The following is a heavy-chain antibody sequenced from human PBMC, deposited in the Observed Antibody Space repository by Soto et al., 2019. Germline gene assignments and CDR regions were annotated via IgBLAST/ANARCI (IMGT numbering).Heavy chain of an antibody. CDR3: ARATYYDILTGYYRTYYFDY. CDR2: IYYSGST. J-gene: IGHJ4*02. CDR1: GGSISSGDYY. V-gene: IGHV4-30-4*02. D-gene: IGHD3-9*01. Sequence: PSETLSLTCTVSGGSISSGDYYWSWIRQPPGKGLEWIGYIYYSGSTYYNPSLKSRVTISVDTSKNQFSLKLSSVTAADTAVYYCARATYYDILTGYYRTYYFDYWGQGTLVTVSS.